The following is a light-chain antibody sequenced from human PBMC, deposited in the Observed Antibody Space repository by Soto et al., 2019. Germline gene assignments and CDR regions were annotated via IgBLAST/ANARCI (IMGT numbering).Light chain of an antibody. CDR3: QGYDDSLTAYV. V-gene: IGLV1-47*01. Sequence: QPALTQPPSASGTPGQRVTISCSGSSSNIGSNYVYWYQQVPGTAPKFLIYRNNQRPSGVPDRFSGSKFGTSASLAISGLRSDVESYYYCQGYDDSLTAYVSGTRTKSPS. CDR2: RNN. J-gene: IGLJ1*01. CDR1: SSNIGSNY.